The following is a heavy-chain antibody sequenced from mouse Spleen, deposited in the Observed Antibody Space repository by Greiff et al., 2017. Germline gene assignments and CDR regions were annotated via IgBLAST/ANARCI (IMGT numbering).Heavy chain of an antibody. CDR2: IDPSDSYT. D-gene: IGHD1-1*01. V-gene: IGHV1-50*01. Sequence: QVQLQQPGAELVKPGASVKLSCKASGYTFTSYWMQWVKQRPGQGLEWIGEIDPSDSYTNYNQKFKGKATLTVDTSSSTAYMQLSSLTSEDSAVYYCARRRGYYYGLDYWGQGTTLTVSS. CDR1: GYTFTSYW. J-gene: IGHJ2*01. CDR3: ARRRGYYYGLDY.